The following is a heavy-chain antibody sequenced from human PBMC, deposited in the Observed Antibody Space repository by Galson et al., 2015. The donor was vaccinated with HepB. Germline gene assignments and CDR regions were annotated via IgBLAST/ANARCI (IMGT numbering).Heavy chain of an antibody. Sequence: SLRLSCAGSGFIFRHHAMAWIRQAPGKGLEWVSGINGRGSTRSYSDAVKGRFSTSRDNSKDTVLLQMDNLRAEDTAVYYCVKEGSWFGGDWFDPWGQGALVTVS. D-gene: IGHD3-16*01. CDR3: VKEGSWFGGDWFDP. J-gene: IGHJ5*02. CDR1: GFIFRHHA. CDR2: INGRGSTR. V-gene: IGHV3-23*01.